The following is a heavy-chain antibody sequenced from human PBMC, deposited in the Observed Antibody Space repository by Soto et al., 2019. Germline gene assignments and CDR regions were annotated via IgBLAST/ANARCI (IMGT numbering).Heavy chain of an antibody. CDR3: ARVKGGTTRRAFDS. CDR1: GDSISSGGYY. Sequence: QVQLQESGPGLVKPSQTLSLTCTVSGDSISSGGYYWSWIRQHPGKGLGWIGYIYDNGGAYYSPSLRGRVVISLDRSENQFSRRLSSVTAADTAVYYCARVKGGTTRRAFDSWGQGTLVTVSS. CDR2: IYDNGGA. V-gene: IGHV4-31*03. J-gene: IGHJ4*02. D-gene: IGHD1-7*01.